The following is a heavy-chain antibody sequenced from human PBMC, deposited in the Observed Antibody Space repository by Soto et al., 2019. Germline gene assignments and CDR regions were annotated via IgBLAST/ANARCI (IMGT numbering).Heavy chain of an antibody. CDR3: ARDRTMIVVVISHFFEY. CDR1: GFTFSSYA. CDR2: ISYDGSNK. J-gene: IGHJ4*02. Sequence: GGSLRLSCAASGFTFSSYAMHWVRQAPGKGLEWVAVISYDGSNKYYADSVKGRFTISRDNSKNTVYLQMNSLRAEDTAVYYCARDRTMIVVVISHFFEYWGQGTLVTVSS. D-gene: IGHD3-22*01. V-gene: IGHV3-30-3*01.